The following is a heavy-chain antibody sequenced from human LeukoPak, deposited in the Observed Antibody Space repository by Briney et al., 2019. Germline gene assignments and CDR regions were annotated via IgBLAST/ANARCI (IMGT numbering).Heavy chain of an antibody. V-gene: IGHV3-21*01. D-gene: IGHD1-26*01. J-gene: IGHJ4*02. CDR2: ISSSSSYI. CDR1: GFTFSSYS. CDR3: ARDSGSYPFDY. Sequence: GGSLRLSCAASGFTFSSYSMSWVRQAPGKGLEWVSSISSSSSYIYYADSVKGRFTISRDNAKNSLYLQMNSLRAEDTAVYYCARDSGSYPFDYWGQGTLVTVSS.